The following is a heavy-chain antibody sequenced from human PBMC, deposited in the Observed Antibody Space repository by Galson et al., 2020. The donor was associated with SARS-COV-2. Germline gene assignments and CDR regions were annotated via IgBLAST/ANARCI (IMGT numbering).Heavy chain of an antibody. J-gene: IGHJ4*02. CDR3: AREWGDINSSVFDY. D-gene: IGHD2-21*01. Sequence: ASVKVSCKASGYTFISFYIHWVRQAPGQGLEWMGVINPSGDITSYAPKLRGRVTVTRDMSTQTVYMELSNLTSEDTAVYYCAREWGDINSSVFDYWGQGSLVVVSS. V-gene: IGHV1-46*04. CDR2: INPSGDIT. CDR1: GYTFISFY.